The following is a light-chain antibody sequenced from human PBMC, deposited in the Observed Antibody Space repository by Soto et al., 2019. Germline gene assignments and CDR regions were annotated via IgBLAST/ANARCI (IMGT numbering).Light chain of an antibody. CDR1: SSDVGGYNY. Sequence: QSALTQPRSVSGSPGQSVTISCTGTSSDVGGYNYVSWYQQHPGKAPKLMIYDVSKRPSGVPDRFSGSKSGNTASLTISGLQAEDEADYYCCSDARSYPLVFGGGTKLTVL. V-gene: IGLV2-11*01. CDR3: CSDARSYPLV. J-gene: IGLJ2*01. CDR2: DVS.